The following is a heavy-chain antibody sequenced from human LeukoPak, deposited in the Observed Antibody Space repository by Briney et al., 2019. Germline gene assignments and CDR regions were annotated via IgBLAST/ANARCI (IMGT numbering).Heavy chain of an antibody. CDR2: IYTSGST. V-gene: IGHV4-61*02. CDR1: GGSISSGSYY. CDR3: AREGGYAATFDY. J-gene: IGHJ4*02. Sequence: SQTLSLTCTVSGGSISSGSYYWSWIRQPAGKGLEWIGRIYTSGSTNYNPSLKSRVTISVDTSKYQFSLKLSSVTAADTAVYYCAREGGYAATFDYWGQGTLVTVSS. D-gene: IGHD5-12*01.